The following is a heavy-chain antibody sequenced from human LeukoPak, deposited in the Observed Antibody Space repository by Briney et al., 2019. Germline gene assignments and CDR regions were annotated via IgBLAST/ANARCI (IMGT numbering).Heavy chain of an antibody. CDR2: ISSSSSYI. D-gene: IGHD3-22*01. CDR3: ARATYYYDSSGYY. J-gene: IGHJ4*02. Sequence: PGGSLRLSCAASGFTFSSYSMNWVRQAPGKGLEWVSSISSSSSYIYYADSVKGRFTISRDNAKNSLYLQMNSLRAEDTAVYYCARATYYYDSSGYYWGQGTLVTVSS. V-gene: IGHV3-21*01. CDR1: GFTFSSYS.